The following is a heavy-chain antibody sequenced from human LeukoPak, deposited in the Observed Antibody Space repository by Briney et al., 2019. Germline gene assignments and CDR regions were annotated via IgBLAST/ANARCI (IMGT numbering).Heavy chain of an antibody. CDR3: ATDRYYYMDV. J-gene: IGHJ6*03. Sequence: PSETLSLTCSVSGGSVSSYYWTWVRQSAEKGLEWIGRILTSGTTNFNPSPKSRVTMSVDTSKNQFSLKLSSVTAADTAVYYCATDRYYYMDVLGKGTTVTVSS. CDR1: GGSVSSYY. CDR2: ILTSGTT. V-gene: IGHV4-4*07.